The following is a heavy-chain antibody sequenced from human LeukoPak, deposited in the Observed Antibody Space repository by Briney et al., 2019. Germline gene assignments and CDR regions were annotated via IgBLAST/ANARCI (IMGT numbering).Heavy chain of an antibody. CDR1: GFTFSSYS. CDR3: ARDPLWFGESHNWFDP. CDR2: ISSSSSTI. D-gene: IGHD3-10*01. Sequence: PGGSLRLSCAASGFTFSSYSMNWVRQAPGKGLEWVSYISSSSSTIYYADSVKGRFTISRDNAKNSLYLQMNSLRAEDTAVYYCARDPLWFGESHNWFDPWGQGTLVTVSS. V-gene: IGHV3-48*01. J-gene: IGHJ5*02.